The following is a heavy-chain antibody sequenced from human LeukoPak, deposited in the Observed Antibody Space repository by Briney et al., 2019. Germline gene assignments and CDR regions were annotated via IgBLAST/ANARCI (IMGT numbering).Heavy chain of an antibody. CDR2: INPNSGGT. D-gene: IGHD6-19*01. CDR1: GYTLTGYY. CDR3: ARDASGSGWYVIDY. J-gene: IGHJ4*02. Sequence: ASVKVSCKASGYTLTGYYMHWVRQAPGQGLEWMGWINPNSGGTNYAQKLQGRVTMTRGTSISTAYMELSRLRSDDTAVYYCARDASGSGWYVIDYWGQGTLVTVSS. V-gene: IGHV1-2*02.